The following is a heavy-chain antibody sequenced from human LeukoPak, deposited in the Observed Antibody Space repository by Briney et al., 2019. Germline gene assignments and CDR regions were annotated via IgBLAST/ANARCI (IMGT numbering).Heavy chain of an antibody. CDR3: ASGGYTSSWYVVDY. CDR1: GFSFGSYG. D-gene: IGHD6-13*01. V-gene: IGHV3-30*03. CDR2: ISYDGSNK. Sequence: GGSLRLSCAASGFSFGSYGMHWVRQAPGKGLEWVAVISYDGSNKYYADSVKGRFTISRDNSKNTLYLQMSSLRPEDTAVYYCASGGYTSSWYVVDYWGQGTLVTVSS. J-gene: IGHJ4*02.